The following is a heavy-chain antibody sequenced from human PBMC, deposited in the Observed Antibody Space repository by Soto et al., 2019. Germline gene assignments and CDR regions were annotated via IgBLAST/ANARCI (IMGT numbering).Heavy chain of an antibody. CDR3: ARGVANGVDY. V-gene: IGHV1-8*01. D-gene: IGHD2-8*01. Sequence: QVQLVQSGAELKRPGASVKVSCTPSGYSFTTFDINWVRQAAGQGFEWMGWVTPVSGYARLAQTIQGRVTMTRDITLSTVYMERSGLTLEDSAVYYWARGVANGVDYWGRGSLVTVSS. CDR2: VTPVSGYA. CDR1: GYSFTTFD. J-gene: IGHJ4*02.